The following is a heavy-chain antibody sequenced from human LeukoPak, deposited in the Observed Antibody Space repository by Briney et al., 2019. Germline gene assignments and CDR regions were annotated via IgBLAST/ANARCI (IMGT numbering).Heavy chain of an antibody. CDR1: GFTFRDAA. CDR2: ISSSGNNA. J-gene: IGHJ3*01. D-gene: IGHD5-24*01. V-gene: IGHV3-23*01. CDR3: AKDIQLST. Sequence: GGSLRLSCAVSGFTFRDAAMTWVRQAPGKGLEWVSLISSSGNNAYYADSVKGRFTISRDNSKNTLSLQMNSMRVEDTAIYYCAKDIQLSTWGLGTMVTVSS.